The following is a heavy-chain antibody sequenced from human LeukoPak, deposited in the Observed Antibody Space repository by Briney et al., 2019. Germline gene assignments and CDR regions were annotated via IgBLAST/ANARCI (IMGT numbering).Heavy chain of an antibody. CDR3: TRGSYGDYEY. Sequence: GGSLRLSCSASRFTFSSYTMDWVRQAPGKGLEWVSSIDPSSTYIYYADSVKGRFTISRDNAQNSLYLQMNSLRAEDTAVYYCTRGSYGDYEYWGQGTLVTVSS. CDR1: RFTFSSYT. D-gene: IGHD4-17*01. J-gene: IGHJ4*02. V-gene: IGHV3-21*01. CDR2: IDPSSTYI.